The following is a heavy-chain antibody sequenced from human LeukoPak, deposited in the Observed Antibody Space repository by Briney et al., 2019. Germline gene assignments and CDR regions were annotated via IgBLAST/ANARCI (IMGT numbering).Heavy chain of an antibody. Sequence: VASVKVSCKASGYTFTGYYIHWVRQAPGQGLEWMGWINCHSGGTNHAQKFQGSVTMTRDPSISTAYMELTSLISDDTAVYYCARGDTYGVDYWGQGTLVTVSS. CDR2: INCHSGGT. J-gene: IGHJ4*02. CDR3: ARGDTYGVDY. V-gene: IGHV1-2*02. D-gene: IGHD1-26*01. CDR1: GYTFTGYY.